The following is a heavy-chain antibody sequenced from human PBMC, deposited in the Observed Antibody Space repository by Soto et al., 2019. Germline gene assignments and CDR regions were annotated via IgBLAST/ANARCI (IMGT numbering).Heavy chain of an antibody. CDR1: GFTFSSYA. J-gene: IGHJ4*02. V-gene: IGHV3-23*01. CDR3: AKDRSRQQLVRGLFDY. CDR2: ISGSGGSA. Sequence: EVQLLESGGGLVQPGGSLRLSCAASGFTFSSYAMSWVRQAPGKGLEWVSAISGSGGSAYYADSVKGRFTISRDNSKNTLYLQMNSLRAEDTAVYYCAKDRSRQQLVRGLFDYWGQGTLVTVSS. D-gene: IGHD6-13*01.